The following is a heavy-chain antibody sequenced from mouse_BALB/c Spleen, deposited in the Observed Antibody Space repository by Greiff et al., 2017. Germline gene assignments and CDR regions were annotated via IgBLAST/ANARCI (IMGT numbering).Heavy chain of an antibody. CDR1: GYSFTGYY. Sequence: VQLQQSGPELVKPGASVKISCKASGYSFTGYYMHWVKQSHVKSLEWIGRINPYNGATSYNQNFKDKASLTVDKSSSTAYMELHSLTSEDSAVYYCAKADGYYNYYAMDYWGQGTSVTVSS. CDR3: AKADGYYNYYAMDY. V-gene: IGHV1-31*01. D-gene: IGHD2-3*01. CDR2: INPYNGAT. J-gene: IGHJ4*01.